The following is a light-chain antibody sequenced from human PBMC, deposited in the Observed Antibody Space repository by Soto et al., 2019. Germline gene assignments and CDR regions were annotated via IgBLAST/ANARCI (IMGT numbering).Light chain of an antibody. CDR1: QSVTSN. CDR2: GVS. J-gene: IGKJ4*01. CDR3: QQYSQWPLT. Sequence: EGVMTQSPATLSVSPGERATLSCRASQSVTSNLAWYQQKPGQAPRLLMYGVSTRATGIPARFGGSGSATEFTLTISSLQSEDFAVYYCQQYSQWPLTFGGGTKVDIK. V-gene: IGKV3-15*01.